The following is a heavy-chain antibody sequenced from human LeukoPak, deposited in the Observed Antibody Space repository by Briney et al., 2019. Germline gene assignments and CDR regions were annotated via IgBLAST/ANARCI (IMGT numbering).Heavy chain of an antibody. CDR1: GFTFSSYW. D-gene: IGHD6-25*01. CDR2: INNDGSST. Sequence: GGSLRLSCAASGFTFSSYWMHWVRQAPGKGLVWVSRINNDGSSTSYADSVKGRFTISRDNAKNTLYLQMNSLRAEDTAVYYCARDQVGIAAEDYYYYMDVWGKGTTVTVSS. J-gene: IGHJ6*03. CDR3: ARDQVGIAAEDYYYYMDV. V-gene: IGHV3-74*01.